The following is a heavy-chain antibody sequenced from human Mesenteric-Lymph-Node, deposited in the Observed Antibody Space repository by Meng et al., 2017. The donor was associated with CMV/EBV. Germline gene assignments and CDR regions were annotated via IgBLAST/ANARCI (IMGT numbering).Heavy chain of an antibody. CDR3: AKLFGYTSTWYKNPQED. Sequence: GGSLRLSCAVSGFTFSNYWMSWVRQAPGKGLEWVANIKQDGSEKYYVDSVKGRFTISRDNAKNSLYLQMNTLRAEDTARYYCAKLFGYTSTWYKNPQEDWGQGTLVTVSS. D-gene: IGHD6-13*01. J-gene: IGHJ4*02. V-gene: IGHV3-7*03. CDR2: IKQDGSEK. CDR1: GFTFSNYW.